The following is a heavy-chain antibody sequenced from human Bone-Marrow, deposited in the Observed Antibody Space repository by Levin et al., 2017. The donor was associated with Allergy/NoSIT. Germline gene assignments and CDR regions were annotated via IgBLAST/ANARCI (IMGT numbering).Heavy chain of an antibody. CDR1: GFTFSSYG. D-gene: IGHD3-3*01. CDR3: ARDAGDFWSRPYYYYGMDG. Sequence: GGSLRLSCAASGFTFSSYGMHWVRQAPGKGLEWVAVIWYDGSNKYYADSVKGRFTISRDNSKNTLYLQMNSLRAEDTAVYYCARDAGDFWSRPYYYYGMDGWGQGTTVTVSS. J-gene: IGHJ6*02. CDR2: IWYDGSNK. V-gene: IGHV3-33*01.